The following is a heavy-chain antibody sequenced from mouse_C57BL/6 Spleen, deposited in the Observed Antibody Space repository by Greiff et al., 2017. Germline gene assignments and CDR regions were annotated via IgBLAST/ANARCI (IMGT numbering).Heavy chain of an antibody. CDR2: ISSGGSYP. CDR3: ARHDYYGSRGVNLYFDY. V-gene: IGHV5-6*01. D-gene: IGHD1-1*01. J-gene: IGHJ2*01. Sequence: DVHLVESGGDLVKPGGSLKLSCAASGFTFSSYGMSWVRQTPDKRLEWVATISSGGSYPYYPDSVKGRFTISRDNAKNTLYLQMSSLKSEDTAMYYCARHDYYGSRGVNLYFDYWGQGTTLTVSS. CDR1: GFTFSSYG.